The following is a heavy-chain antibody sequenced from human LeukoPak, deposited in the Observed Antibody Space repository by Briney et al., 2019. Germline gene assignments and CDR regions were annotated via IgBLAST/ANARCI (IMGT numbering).Heavy chain of an antibody. CDR1: RFTFSSYG. V-gene: IGHV3-33*01. D-gene: IGHD6-19*01. J-gene: IGHJ4*02. Sequence: GGSLRLSCAASRFTFSSYGMHWVRQAPGKGLEWVAVIWYDGSNKYYADSVKGRFTISRDNSKNTLYLQMNSLRAEDTAVYYCARDASYRAVADPTLDYWGQGTLVTVSS. CDR3: ARDASYRAVADPTLDY. CDR2: IWYDGSNK.